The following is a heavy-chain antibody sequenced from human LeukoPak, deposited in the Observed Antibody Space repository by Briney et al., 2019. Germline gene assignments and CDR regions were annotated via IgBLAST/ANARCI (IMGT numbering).Heavy chain of an antibody. CDR3: ARETSLAGFASGLGFDY. Sequence: SSETLSLTCTVSGASISSWYWSWIRQPPGKGLEWIGYIYGSGNTNYNPSLKSRVTMSIDTSKNQFSLKLTSVTAADTATYYWARETSLAGFASGLGFDYWGQGILVTVSS. CDR2: IYGSGNT. CDR1: GASISSWY. V-gene: IGHV4-59*01. D-gene: IGHD6-19*01. J-gene: IGHJ4*02.